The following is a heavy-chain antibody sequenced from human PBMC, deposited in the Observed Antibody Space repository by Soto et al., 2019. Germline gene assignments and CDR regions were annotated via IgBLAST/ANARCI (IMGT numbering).Heavy chain of an antibody. CDR1: GYIFTDYG. CDR2: ISPYNGNT. J-gene: IGHJ4*02. D-gene: IGHD1-26*01. V-gene: IGHV1-18*04. CDR3: ARGVSYYGEY. Sequence: QVQLVQSGPEVKKPGASVKVSCKASGYIFTDYGISWVRQAHGQGLEWVGWISPYNGNTNYAQKLQDRLTMTTDTSTSTVYMELRSLRPDDTAVYFCARGVSYYGEYWGQGALVTVSS.